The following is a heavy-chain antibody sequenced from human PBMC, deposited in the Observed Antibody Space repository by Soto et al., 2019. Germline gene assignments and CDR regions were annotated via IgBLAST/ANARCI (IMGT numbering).Heavy chain of an antibody. D-gene: IGHD1-1*01. J-gene: IGHJ4*02. CDR1: GGSISSYY. CDR3: ARLATRYYFDY. CDR2: IYYSGST. Sequence: QVQLQESGPGLVKPSETLSLTCTVSGGSISSYYWSWIRQPPGKGLEWIGYIYYSGSTYYNPSLEVRVTLSVETPTNLFTQKMSSLHAADTAVYYCARLATRYYFDYWGQGTLVTVSS. V-gene: IGHV4-59*01.